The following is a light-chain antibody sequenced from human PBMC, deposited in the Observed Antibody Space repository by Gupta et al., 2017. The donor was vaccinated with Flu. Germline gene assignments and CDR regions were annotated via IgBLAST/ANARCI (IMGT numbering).Light chain of an antibody. CDR2: DVS. CDR3: SSYARSSTVV. V-gene: IGLV2-14*03. CDR1: SSDVGGYDY. J-gene: IGLJ2*01. Sequence: QSALTQPASVSGSPGPSITISCTGTSSDVGGYDYVSWYQQHPGKAPKVMIYDVSNRPSGVSNRFSGSKSGTTASLTISGLQAEDEADYYCSSYARSSTVVFGGGTKLTVL.